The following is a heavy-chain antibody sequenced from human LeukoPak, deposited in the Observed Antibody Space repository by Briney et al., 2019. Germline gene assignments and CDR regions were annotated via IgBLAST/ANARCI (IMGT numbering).Heavy chain of an antibody. Sequence: GGSLRLSCAASGFTFSSYAMSWVRQAPGRGLEWVSAISGSGGSTYYADSVKGRFTISRDNSKNTLYLQMNGLRAEDTAVYYCAKDHITMIVVVILDYWGQGTLVTVSS. V-gene: IGHV3-23*01. D-gene: IGHD3-22*01. J-gene: IGHJ4*02. CDR1: GFTFSSYA. CDR3: AKDHITMIVVVILDY. CDR2: ISGSGGST.